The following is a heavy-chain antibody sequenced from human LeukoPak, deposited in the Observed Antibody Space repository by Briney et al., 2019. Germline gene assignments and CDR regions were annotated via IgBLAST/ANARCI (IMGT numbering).Heavy chain of an antibody. J-gene: IGHJ4*02. V-gene: IGHV4-61*01. CDR2: IYYDGGT. CDR1: GGSVSSASYY. Sequence: PSETLSLTCTVSGGSVSSASYYWSWIRQPPRGGLEWIGFIYYDGGTSYNPSLKSRVTLSVDTSKNQFSLKLTSVTAADSALYFCARILVGATTDYWGQGTLVTVSS. CDR3: ARILVGATTDY. D-gene: IGHD1-26*01.